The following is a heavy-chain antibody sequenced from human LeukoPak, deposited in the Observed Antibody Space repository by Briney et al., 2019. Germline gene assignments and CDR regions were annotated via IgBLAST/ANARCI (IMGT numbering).Heavy chain of an antibody. CDR2: INHSGST. CDR3: ARMQQPQRGNWFDP. Sequence: SETLSLTCAVDGGSLSNYYWSWIRQPPGKGLEWMGEINHSGSTTYNPSLKSRVTISVDTSKNQFSLKLTSVTAADTAVYYCARMQQPQRGNWFDPWGQGTLVTVSS. V-gene: IGHV4-34*01. CDR1: GGSLSNYY. J-gene: IGHJ5*02. D-gene: IGHD6-13*01.